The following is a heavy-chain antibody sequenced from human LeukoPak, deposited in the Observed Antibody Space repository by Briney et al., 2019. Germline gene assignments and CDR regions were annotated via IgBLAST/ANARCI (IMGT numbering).Heavy chain of an antibody. CDR3: ARDRCSNSDCPFDY. J-gene: IGHJ4*02. CDR1: GFTFGIHG. Sequence: PGGSLRLSCVGSGFTFGIHGTKWVRQAPGKGLEWVSFISTSSTYIKYADSLKGRFNVSRDNVKSSLYLQMSSLTAEDTAVYYCARDRCSNSDCPFDYWGQGTLVTVSS. V-gene: IGHV3-21*06. D-gene: IGHD2-21*02. CDR2: ISTSSTYI.